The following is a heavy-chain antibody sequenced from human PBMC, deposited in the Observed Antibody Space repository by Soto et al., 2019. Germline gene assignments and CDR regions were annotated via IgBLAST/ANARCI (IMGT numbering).Heavy chain of an antibody. J-gene: IGHJ6*02. CDR3: ARADNWNLDYYGMDV. V-gene: IGHV3-13*01. D-gene: IGHD1-7*01. CDR2: IGTAGDT. Sequence: GGSLRLSCAASGFTFSSYDMHWVRQATGKGLEWVSAIGTAGDTYYPGSVKGRFTISRENAKNSLYLQMNSLRAEDTAVYYCARADNWNLDYYGMDVWGQGTTVTVSS. CDR1: GFTFSSYD.